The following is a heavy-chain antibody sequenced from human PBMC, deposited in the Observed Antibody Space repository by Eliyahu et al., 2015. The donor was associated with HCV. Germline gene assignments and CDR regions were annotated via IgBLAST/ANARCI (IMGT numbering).Heavy chain of an antibody. CDR3: ARTDYDVLTAPNY. Sequence: QVQLQESGPGLVKPSETLSLTCAVSGYSISSGYYWGWIRQPPAKGLEWIGSIYHSGSSYYNPSLKSRVTISVDTSKNQFSLQLRSVTAADTAVYYCARTDYDVLTAPNYWGQGALVTVSS. CDR1: GYSISSGYY. D-gene: IGHD3-9*01. CDR2: IYHSGSS. J-gene: IGHJ4*02. V-gene: IGHV4-38-2*01.